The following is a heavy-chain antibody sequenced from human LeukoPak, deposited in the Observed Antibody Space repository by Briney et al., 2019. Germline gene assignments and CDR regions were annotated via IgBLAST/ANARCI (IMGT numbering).Heavy chain of an antibody. CDR1: GFTFSSYG. V-gene: IGHV3-33*01. D-gene: IGHD5-18*01. J-gene: IGHJ4*02. CDR3: ARGGGYSYGLPWDY. Sequence: GGALRLSCAASGFTFSSYGMHWVRQAPGKGLEWVADIWYDGSKKYYADSVKGRFTISRDNSKNTLYLQMNILRAEDTAVYYCARGGGYSYGLPWDYWGQGTLVTVSS. CDR2: IWYDGSKK.